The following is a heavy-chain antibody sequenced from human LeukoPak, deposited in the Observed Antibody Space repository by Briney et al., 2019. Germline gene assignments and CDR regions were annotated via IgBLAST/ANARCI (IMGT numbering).Heavy chain of an antibody. J-gene: IGHJ5*02. Sequence: ASVKVSCRASGCTFTDYYIHWVRQAPGQGLEWMGWINPDNGGTNYQGRVTMTRDTSIRTVYMDLSRLRSDGTAVFYCTREARVGNWFDPWGQGTQVTVSS. D-gene: IGHD2-2*01. V-gene: IGHV1-2*02. CDR1: GCTFTDYY. CDR3: TREARVGNWFDP. CDR2: INPDNGGT.